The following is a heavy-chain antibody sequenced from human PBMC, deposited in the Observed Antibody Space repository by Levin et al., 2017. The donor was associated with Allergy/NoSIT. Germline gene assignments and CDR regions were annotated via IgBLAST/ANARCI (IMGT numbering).Heavy chain of an antibody. J-gene: IGHJ3*02. CDR3: ARDDYGDYRTPSETSVAFDI. Sequence: KISCKASGGTFSSYAISWVRQAPGQGLEWMGGIIPIFGTANYAQKFQGRVTITADESTSTAYMELSSLRSEDTAVYYCARDDYGDYRTPSETSVAFDIWGQGTMVTVSS. D-gene: IGHD4-17*01. CDR2: IIPIFGTA. V-gene: IGHV1-69*01. CDR1: GGTFSSYA.